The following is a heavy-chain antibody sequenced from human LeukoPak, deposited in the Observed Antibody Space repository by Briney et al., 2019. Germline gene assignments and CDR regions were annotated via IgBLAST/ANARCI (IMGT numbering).Heavy chain of an antibody. Sequence: PSETLSLTCAVYGGSFSGYYWSWIRQPPGKGLEWIGEINHSGSTNYNPSLKSRVTISVDTSKNQFSLKLSSVTAADTAVYYCARGSPFYYDSSGYYYDFDYWGQGTLVTVSS. CDR1: GGSFSGYY. D-gene: IGHD3-22*01. V-gene: IGHV4-34*01. CDR3: ARGSPFYYDSSGYYYDFDY. J-gene: IGHJ4*02. CDR2: INHSGST.